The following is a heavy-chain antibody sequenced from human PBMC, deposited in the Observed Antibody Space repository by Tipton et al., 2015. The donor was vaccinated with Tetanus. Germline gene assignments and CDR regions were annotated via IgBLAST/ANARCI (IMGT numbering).Heavy chain of an antibody. V-gene: IGHV3-30*18. D-gene: IGHD2-15*01. J-gene: IGHJ4*02. CDR1: GFRFSYSG. Sequence: SLRLSCAASGFRFSYSGMHWVRQAPGKGLEWVAVIPFDGRNERYADSVKGRFIISRDNSKNTLYLQMNSLRPEDTAVYYCAKEFQRARIRFFDSWGQGTQAPASS. CDR3: AKEFQRARIRFFDS. CDR2: IPFDGRNE.